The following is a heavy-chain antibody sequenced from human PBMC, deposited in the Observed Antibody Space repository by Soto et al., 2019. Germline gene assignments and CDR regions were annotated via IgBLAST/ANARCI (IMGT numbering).Heavy chain of an antibody. CDR3: AIVLHPDDSSLFRLDY. CDR2: INSDGSST. V-gene: IGHV3-74*01. D-gene: IGHD6-19*01. CDR1: GLTFSSYW. J-gene: IGHJ4*02. Sequence: GGSLRLSCAASGLTFSSYWMHWVRQAPGKGLVWVSSINSDGSSTKYADSVKGRFTVSRDNAKNTLFLQMDSLRAEDTAIYYCAIVLHPDDSSLFRLDYWGQGSLVTVSS.